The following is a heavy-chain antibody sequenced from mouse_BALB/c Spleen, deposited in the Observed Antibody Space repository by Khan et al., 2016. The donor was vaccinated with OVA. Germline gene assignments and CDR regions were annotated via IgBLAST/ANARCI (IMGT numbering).Heavy chain of an antibody. V-gene: IGHV9-3-1*01. CDR2: INTYTGEP. CDR3: ARVGYNGTMDC. Sequence: QIQLVQSGPELKKPGETVQISCKASGFTFTNYGMNWVKQAPGKGLKWMGWINTYTGEPTFADDFKGRFAFSLETYASTAYLQINNLKNEDTATYFCARVGYNGTMDCWGQGTSVTVSS. D-gene: IGHD2-14*01. CDR1: GFTFTNYG. J-gene: IGHJ4*01.